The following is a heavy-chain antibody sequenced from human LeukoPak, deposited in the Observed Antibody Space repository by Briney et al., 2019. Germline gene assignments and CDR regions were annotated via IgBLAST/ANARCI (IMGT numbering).Heavy chain of an antibody. CDR2: INTKGST. J-gene: IGHJ4*02. CDR3: ARERVDYVWGNYRYWDY. Sequence: SETLFLTCTVSGGSFTNYYWSWIRQPAGEGLEWIGHINTKGSTSSNPSLKSPVIMSVDTTKNQFSLKLTSVTGADTAVYYCARERVDYVWGNYRYWDYWGQGILVTVSS. D-gene: IGHD3-16*02. V-gene: IGHV4-4*07. CDR1: GGSFTNYY.